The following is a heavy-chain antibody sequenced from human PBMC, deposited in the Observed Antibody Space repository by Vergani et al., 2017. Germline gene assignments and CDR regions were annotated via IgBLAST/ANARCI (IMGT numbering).Heavy chain of an antibody. Sequence: QLQLQESGPGLVKPSETLSLTCTVSGGSISSSSYYWGWIRQPPGKGLEWIGSIYYSGSTYYNPSLKSRVTISIDKSKSQFSLKLSSVTAADTAVYYCARVIMGRQYYGYYYYGMDVWGQGTTVTVSS. CDR3: ARVIMGRQYYGYYYYGMDV. CDR1: GGSISSSSYY. D-gene: IGHD3-10*01. CDR2: IYYSGST. V-gene: IGHV4-39*07. J-gene: IGHJ6*02.